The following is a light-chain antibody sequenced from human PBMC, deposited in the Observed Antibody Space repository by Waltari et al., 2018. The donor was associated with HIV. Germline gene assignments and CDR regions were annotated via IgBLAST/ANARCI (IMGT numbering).Light chain of an antibody. V-gene: IGLV2-11*01. Sequence: QSALTQPRSVSGSPGQSVTISCSGTSSDVGGYNYVSWYQQHPGKAPKLMISDVSRRPSGVPDRFSGSKSGNTASLTISGLQAEDEDDYYCCSYAGSYTLYVFGTGTKVTVL. CDR2: DVS. CDR3: CSYAGSYTLYV. CDR1: SSDVGGYNY. J-gene: IGLJ1*01.